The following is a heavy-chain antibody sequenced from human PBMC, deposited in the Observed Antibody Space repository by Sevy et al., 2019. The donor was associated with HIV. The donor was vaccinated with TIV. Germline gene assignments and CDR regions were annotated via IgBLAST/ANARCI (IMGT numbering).Heavy chain of an antibody. D-gene: IGHD3-10*01. CDR1: GYSFPRYW. V-gene: IGHV5-51*01. Sequence: GESLKISCEGSGYSFPRYWIGWVRQMPGKGLEWMGILFPGHSDTSYSPSFQGQITISADKSIGTAYLQWSSLKASDTAMYFCTRGYYGSGSYYNSFFDYWGQGTLVTVSS. CDR2: LFPGHSDT. J-gene: IGHJ4*02. CDR3: TRGYYGSGSYYNSFFDY.